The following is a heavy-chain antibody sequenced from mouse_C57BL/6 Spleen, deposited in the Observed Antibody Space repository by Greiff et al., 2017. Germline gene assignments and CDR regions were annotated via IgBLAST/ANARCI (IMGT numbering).Heavy chain of an antibody. CDR3: ARSYGSSYFDD. J-gene: IGHJ2*01. CDR1: GFTFSSYT. V-gene: IGHV5-9*01. Sequence: EVQLVESGGGLVKPGGSLKLSCAASGFTFSSYTMSWVRQTPEKRLEWVATISGGGGNTYYPDSVKGRFTISRDNAKNTLYLQMSSLRSEDTALYYCARSYGSSYFDDWGQGTTLTVSS. CDR2: ISGGGGNT. D-gene: IGHD1-1*01.